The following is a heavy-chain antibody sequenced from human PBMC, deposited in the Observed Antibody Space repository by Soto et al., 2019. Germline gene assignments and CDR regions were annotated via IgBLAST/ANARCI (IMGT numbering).Heavy chain of an antibody. J-gene: IGHJ5*02. D-gene: IGHD4-17*01. CDR2: ISYDGSNK. V-gene: IGHV3-30-3*01. CDR3: ARVADYGDTNWFDP. CDR1: GFTFSSYA. Sequence: QVQLVESGGGVVQPGRSLRLSCAASGFTFSSYAMHCVRQAPGKGLEGVAVISYDGSNKYYADSVKGRFTISRDNSKNTLYLQMNSLRAEDTAVYYCARVADYGDTNWFDPWVQGTLVTVSS.